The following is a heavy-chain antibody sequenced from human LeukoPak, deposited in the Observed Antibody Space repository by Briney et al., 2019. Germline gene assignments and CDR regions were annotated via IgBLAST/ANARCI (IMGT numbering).Heavy chain of an antibody. CDR1: GFTFDDYG. Sequence: PGGSLRLSRAASGFTFDDYGMSWVRQAPGKGLEWVSGINWNGGSTGYADSVKGRFTISRDNAKNSLYLQMNGLRAEDTALYYCASSDSSGAFDIWGQGTMVTVSS. V-gene: IGHV3-20*04. CDR2: INWNGGST. CDR3: ASSDSSGAFDI. J-gene: IGHJ3*02. D-gene: IGHD3-22*01.